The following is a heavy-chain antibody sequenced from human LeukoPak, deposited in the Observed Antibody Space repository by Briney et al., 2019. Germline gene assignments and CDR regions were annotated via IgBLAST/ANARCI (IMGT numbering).Heavy chain of an antibody. D-gene: IGHD2-2*02. V-gene: IGHV3-48*01. Sequence: PGGSLRLSCAASGFTFSSYTMNWVRQAPGKGLEGVSKISSSSSTIYYADSVKGRFTIARDNAKNSLYLQMNSLRAEDTAVYYCARDSPQALAILHAFDIWGNGTMVTVSS. CDR1: GFTFSSYT. J-gene: IGHJ3*02. CDR2: ISSSSSTI. CDR3: ARDSPQALAILHAFDI.